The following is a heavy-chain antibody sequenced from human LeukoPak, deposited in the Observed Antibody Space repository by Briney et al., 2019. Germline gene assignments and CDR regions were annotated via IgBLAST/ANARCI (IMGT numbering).Heavy chain of an antibody. CDR1: GGSFSGYY. V-gene: IGHV4-34*01. Sequence: SETLSLTCAVYGGSFSGYYWSWIRQPPGKGLEWIGEINHSGSTNYNPSLKSRVTISVDTSKNQFSLKLSSVTAADTAVYYCARASSGLMVYATFDYWGQGTLVTVSS. CDR2: INHSGST. CDR3: ARASSGLMVYATFDY. D-gene: IGHD2-8*01. J-gene: IGHJ4*02.